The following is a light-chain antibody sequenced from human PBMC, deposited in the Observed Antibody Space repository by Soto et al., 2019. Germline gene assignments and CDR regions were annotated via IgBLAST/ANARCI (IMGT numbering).Light chain of an antibody. CDR2: DAS. CDR1: QSVSSSY. J-gene: IGKJ5*01. CDR3: QQYGSSPIT. Sequence: ELRLTRSAANLSLSPGARATLSCGASQSVSSSYVAWYQHRPGLAPRLLIHDASSRATGIPDRFSGTKSGTDFTLTIRRLEPEDAAVYYCQQYGSSPITFGQGTRLEIK. V-gene: IGKV3D-20*01.